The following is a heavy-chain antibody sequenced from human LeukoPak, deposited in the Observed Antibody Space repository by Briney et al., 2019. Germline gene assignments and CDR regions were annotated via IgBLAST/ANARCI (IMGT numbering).Heavy chain of an antibody. CDR1: GYTFTTCG. CDR2: ITTYNGNT. Sequence: ASVKVSCKASGYTFTTCGISWVRQAPGQGLEWMGWITTYNGNTNYAHHLQGRVTMTTDTSTTTAYMELRSLRSDDKAVYYFARAYPNCGGGSRPLLYFGLWGQGTLVTVSS. V-gene: IGHV1-18*01. D-gene: IGHD2-15*01. J-gene: IGHJ4*02. CDR3: ARAYPNCGGGSRPLLYFGL.